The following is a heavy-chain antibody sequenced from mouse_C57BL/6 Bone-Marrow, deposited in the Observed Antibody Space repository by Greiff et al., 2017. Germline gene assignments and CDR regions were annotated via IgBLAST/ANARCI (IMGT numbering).Heavy chain of an antibody. CDR1: GYAFSSSW. Sequence: QVQLQQSGPELVKPGASVKISCKASGYAFSSSWMNWVKQRPGKGLEWIGRIYPGDGDTNYNGKFKGKATLTADKSSSTAYMQLSSLTSEDYAVYFCARRDYYGNYNWYFDVWGTGTTVTVSS. CDR2: IYPGDGDT. J-gene: IGHJ1*03. CDR3: ARRDYYGNYNWYFDV. D-gene: IGHD2-1*01. V-gene: IGHV1-82*01.